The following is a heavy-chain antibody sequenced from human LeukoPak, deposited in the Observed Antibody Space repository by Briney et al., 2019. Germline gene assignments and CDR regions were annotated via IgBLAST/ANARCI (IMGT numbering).Heavy chain of an antibody. V-gene: IGHV1-69*13. Sequence: ASVKVSCTASGYTFTSYGISWVRQAPGQGLEWMGGIIPIFGTANYAQKFQGRVTITADESTSTAYMELSSLRSEDTAVYYCANGGYWGQGTLVTVSS. CDR1: GYTFTSYG. D-gene: IGHD2-15*01. CDR2: IIPIFGTA. J-gene: IGHJ4*02. CDR3: ANGGY.